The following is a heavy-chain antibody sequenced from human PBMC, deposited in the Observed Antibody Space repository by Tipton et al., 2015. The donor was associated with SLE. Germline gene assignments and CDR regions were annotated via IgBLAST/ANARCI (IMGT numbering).Heavy chain of an antibody. J-gene: IGHJ4*02. Sequence: LRLSCTVPGGSISSSSYYWGWIRQPPGKGLEWIGSIYYSGSTYYNPSLKSRVTISVDTSKNQFSLQLNSVTPEDTAVYYCATGKDFFDYWGQGTLVTVSS. CDR3: ATGKDFFDY. V-gene: IGHV4-39*07. CDR1: GGSISSSSYY. D-gene: IGHD1-14*01. CDR2: IYYSGST.